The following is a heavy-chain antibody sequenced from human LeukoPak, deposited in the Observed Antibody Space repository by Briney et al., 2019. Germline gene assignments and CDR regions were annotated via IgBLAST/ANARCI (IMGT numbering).Heavy chain of an antibody. CDR1: GGSFSGYY. V-gene: IGHV4-34*01. D-gene: IGHD6-6*01. Sequence: SETLSLTCAVYGGSFSGYYWSWIRQPPGKGLEWIGEINHSGSTNYNPSLKSRVTISVDTSENQFSLKLSSVTAADTAVYYCARAAVGSSSYYYYYYYMDVWGKGTTVTVSS. CDR2: INHSGST. J-gene: IGHJ6*03. CDR3: ARAAVGSSSYYYYYYYMDV.